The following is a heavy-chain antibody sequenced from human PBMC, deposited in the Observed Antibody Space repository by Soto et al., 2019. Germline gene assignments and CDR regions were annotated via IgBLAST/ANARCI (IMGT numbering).Heavy chain of an antibody. V-gene: IGHV4-4*07. CDR1: GGSISSYY. D-gene: IGHD3-22*01. Sequence: QVQLQESGPGLVKPSETLSLTCTVSGGSISSYYWSWIRQPAGKGLEWIGRIYTSGSTNYNPSLKSRVTMSVDTSKNQSSLKLSSVTAADTAVYYCARDYYDGSGLTETRGAFDIWGQGTMVTVSS. CDR3: ARDYYDGSGLTETRGAFDI. CDR2: IYTSGST. J-gene: IGHJ3*02.